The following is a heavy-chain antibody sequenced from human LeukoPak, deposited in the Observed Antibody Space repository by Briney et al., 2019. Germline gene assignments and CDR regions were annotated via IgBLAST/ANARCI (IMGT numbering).Heavy chain of an antibody. J-gene: IGHJ4*02. CDR3: ARDTYRFYDY. V-gene: IGHV3-7*01. CDR2: MREDGGDK. CDR1: GVTFRNYW. Sequence: GESLRLSCAASGVTFRNYWMGWVRQAPGKGLEWVASMREDGGDKYYLDSVKGRFTISRDNAKNSLYLQMNSLRAEDTAVYYCARDTYRFYDYWGQGTLVTVSS.